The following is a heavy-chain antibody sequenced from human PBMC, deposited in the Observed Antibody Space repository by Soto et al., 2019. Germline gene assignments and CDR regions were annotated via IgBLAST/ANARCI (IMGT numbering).Heavy chain of an antibody. J-gene: IGHJ6*02. D-gene: IGHD4-17*01. CDR1: GFTFSSYG. V-gene: IGHV3-33*01. CDR2: IWYDGSNK. CDR3: ARGSTVNYYYGMDV. Sequence: QVQLVESGGGVVQPGRSLRLSCAASGFTFSSYGMHWVRQAPGKGLEWVAVIWYDGSNKYYADSVKGRFTISRDNSKNTLYLQMNSLRAEDTAVYYCARGSTVNYYYGMDVWGQGTTVTVSS.